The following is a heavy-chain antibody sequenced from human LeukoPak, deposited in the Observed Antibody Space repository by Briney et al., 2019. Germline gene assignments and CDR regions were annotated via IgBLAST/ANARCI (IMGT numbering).Heavy chain of an antibody. CDR2: ISGSGGST. V-gene: IGHV3-23*01. D-gene: IGHD6-6*01. Sequence: GGSQRLSCAASGFTFSSYSMNWVRQAPGKGLEWVSAISGSGGSTYYADSVKGRFTISRDNSKNTLYLQMNSLRAEDTAVYYCAKLASIAARRPVDYWGQGTLVTVSS. CDR3: AKLASIAARRPVDY. CDR1: GFTFSSYS. J-gene: IGHJ4*02.